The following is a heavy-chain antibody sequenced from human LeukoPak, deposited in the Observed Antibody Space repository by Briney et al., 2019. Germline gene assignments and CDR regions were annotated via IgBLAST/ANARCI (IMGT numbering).Heavy chain of an antibody. CDR3: ARRTERVTFDY. Sequence: SETLSLTCTVSGDSISSGSYYWVWSRQPPGKGLEWIGSIYYSGSTSYNPSLKSRVTISVDTSKNQFSLKLSSVTAADTAVYYCARRTERVTFDYWGQGTLVTVSS. V-gene: IGHV4-39*01. D-gene: IGHD4-23*01. J-gene: IGHJ4*02. CDR1: GDSISSGSYY. CDR2: IYYSGST.